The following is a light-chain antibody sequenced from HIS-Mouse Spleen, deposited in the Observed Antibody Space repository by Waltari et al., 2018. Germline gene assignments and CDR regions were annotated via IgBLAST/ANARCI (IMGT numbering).Light chain of an antibody. CDR1: SGHSSYA. V-gene: IGLV4-69*01. J-gene: IGLJ2*01. CDR2: LNSDGSP. Sequence: QLVLTQSPSASASLGASVKLTCTLSSGHSSYAIAWHQQQPEKGPRHLMKLNSDGSPRQGDGIPDRFSGSSSGAERYLTISSLQSEDEADYYCQTWGTGHVVFGGGTKLTVL. CDR3: QTWGTGHVV.